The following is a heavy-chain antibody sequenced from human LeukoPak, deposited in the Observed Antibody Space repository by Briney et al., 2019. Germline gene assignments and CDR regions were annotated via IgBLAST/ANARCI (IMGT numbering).Heavy chain of an antibody. CDR2: IYYSGST. CDR1: GGSISSYY. J-gene: IGHJ4*02. Sequence: SQNLSLTCTVSGGSISSYYWSWIRQPPGKGLEWIGYIYYSGSTNYNPSLKSRVTISVDTSKNQFSLKLSSVTAADTAVYYCARHYSVGVYYFDYWGQGTLVTVSS. V-gene: IGHV4-59*08. CDR3: ARHYSVGVYYFDY. D-gene: IGHD1-26*01.